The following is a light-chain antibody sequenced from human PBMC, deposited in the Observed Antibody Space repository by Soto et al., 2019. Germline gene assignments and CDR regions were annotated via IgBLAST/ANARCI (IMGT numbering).Light chain of an antibody. CDR2: DAF. CDR3: QQRSDWLRT. J-gene: IGKJ1*01. Sequence: EIVLTQSPATLSLSPGEGATLSCRASQSVRNLAWYQQKPGQAPRLLIYDAFKRATGIPARFSGSGSGTDFNLTIRRLEPEDFAVYYCQQRSDWLRTFGQGTKVEIK. CDR1: QSVRN. V-gene: IGKV3-11*01.